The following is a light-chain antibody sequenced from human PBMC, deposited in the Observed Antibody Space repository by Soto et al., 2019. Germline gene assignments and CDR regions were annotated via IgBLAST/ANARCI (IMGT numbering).Light chain of an antibody. Sequence: QAVLTQSPSASASLGASVKFTCTLSSGHSSYAIAWHQQQPEKGPRYLMKLNSDGSHSKGDGIPDRFSGSSSGAERYLTISRLQSEDEGDYYCQTWGTGIRVFGGGTKLTVL. J-gene: IGLJ3*02. CDR2: LNSDGSH. CDR3: QTWGTGIRV. CDR1: SGHSSYA. V-gene: IGLV4-69*01.